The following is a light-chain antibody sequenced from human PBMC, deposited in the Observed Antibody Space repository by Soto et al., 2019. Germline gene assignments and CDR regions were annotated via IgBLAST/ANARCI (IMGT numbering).Light chain of an antibody. J-gene: IGKJ5*01. CDR1: QSVSSY. CDR2: DAF. Sequence: EIVMTQSPATLSLSPGERATLSCRASQSVSSYLAWYQQTPGQAPRLLISDAFNRATGIPARFSGSGSGTDFTLTISSLEPEDFAVYYCQQRSNWPQVTFGQGTRLEIK. V-gene: IGKV3-11*01. CDR3: QQRSNWPQVT.